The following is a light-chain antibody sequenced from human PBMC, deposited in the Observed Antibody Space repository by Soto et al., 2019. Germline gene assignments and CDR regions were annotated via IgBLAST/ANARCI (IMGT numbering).Light chain of an antibody. J-gene: IGLJ1*01. V-gene: IGLV2-14*03. Sequence: SVLTQPASVSGYPGQSITISCTGTSSDVGGYNYVSWYQHHPGKAPKLMIYDVSNRPSGVSNRFSGSKSGNTASLTISGLQPEDEADYYCSSYTTSNTRQIVFGTGTKVTVL. CDR2: DVS. CDR1: SSDVGGYNY. CDR3: SSYTTSNTRQIV.